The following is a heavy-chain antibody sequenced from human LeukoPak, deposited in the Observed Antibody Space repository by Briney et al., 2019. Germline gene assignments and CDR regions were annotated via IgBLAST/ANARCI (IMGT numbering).Heavy chain of an antibody. CDR3: AKDRVDGSGSQFDS. J-gene: IGHJ4*02. D-gene: IGHD3-10*01. CDR2: ISSSSSYI. CDR1: GFTFSSYS. V-gene: IGHV3-21*01. Sequence: PGGSLRLSCAASGFTFSSYSMNWVRQAPGKGLEWDSSISSSSSYIYYADSVKGRFTISRDNAKNSLYLQMNSLRAEDTAVYYCAKDRVDGSGSQFDSWGQGSLVTVSS.